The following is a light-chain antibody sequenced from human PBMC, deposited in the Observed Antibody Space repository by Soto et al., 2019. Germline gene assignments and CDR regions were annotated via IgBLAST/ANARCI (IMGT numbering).Light chain of an antibody. Sequence: DIQMIQSPSSLSASVGDRVTITCRASQTIIFYLNWYQQKPGKAPKLLIYAASNLQSGVPSRFSGSGSGTDFTLTISSLQPEDFATYFCQQSYTTPVYSFGQGTKLEIK. CDR3: QQSYTTPVYS. J-gene: IGKJ2*01. V-gene: IGKV1-39*01. CDR1: QTIIFY. CDR2: AAS.